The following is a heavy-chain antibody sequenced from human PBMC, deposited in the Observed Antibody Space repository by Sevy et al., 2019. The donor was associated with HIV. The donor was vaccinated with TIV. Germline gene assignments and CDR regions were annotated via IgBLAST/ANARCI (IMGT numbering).Heavy chain of an antibody. D-gene: IGHD6-13*01. CDR1: GFTFSSYG. CDR2: IWYDGSNK. Sequence: GGSLRLSCAASGFTFSSYGMHWVRQAPGKGLEWVAVIWYDGSNKYDAASVKDRFTISIANSKNMLYLQMNSLRAEDTAVYYCARAARSSWLETAAEYFQHWGQSTLVTVSS. J-gene: IGHJ1*01. CDR3: ARAARSSWLETAAEYFQH. V-gene: IGHV3-33*01.